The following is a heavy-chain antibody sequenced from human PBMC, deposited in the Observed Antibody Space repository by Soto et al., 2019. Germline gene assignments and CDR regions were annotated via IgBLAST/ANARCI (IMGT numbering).Heavy chain of an antibody. V-gene: IGHV4-39*01. D-gene: IGHD2-2*01. Sequence: SETLSLNCTVSGGSISSSSYYWGRIRQPPGKGLERIGSIYYSGSTYYNPSLKSRVTISVDTSKNQFSLKLSSVTAADTAVYYCARLIVPAAMTGYYYYGMDVWGQGTTVTVSS. CDR1: GGSISSSSYY. CDR3: ARLIVPAAMTGYYYYGMDV. J-gene: IGHJ6*02. CDR2: IYYSGST.